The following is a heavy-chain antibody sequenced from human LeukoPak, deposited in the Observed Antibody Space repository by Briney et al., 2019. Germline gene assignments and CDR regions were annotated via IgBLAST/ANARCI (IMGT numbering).Heavy chain of an antibody. J-gene: IGHJ4*02. D-gene: IGHD3-10*01. V-gene: IGHV1-69*13. CDR2: IIPIFGTA. CDR3: ASGGLITYGSELDY. Sequence: ASVKVSCKASGGTFSSYAISWVRQAPGQGLEWMGGIIPIFGTANYAQKFQGRVTITADESTSTAYTELSSLRSEDTAVYYCASGGLITYGSELDYWGQGTLVTVSS. CDR1: GGTFSSYA.